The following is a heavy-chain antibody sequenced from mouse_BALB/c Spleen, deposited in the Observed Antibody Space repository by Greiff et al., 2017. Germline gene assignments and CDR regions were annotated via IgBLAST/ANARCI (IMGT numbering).Heavy chain of an antibody. CDR1: GFNITDYY. CDR2: IDPENGDT. V-gene: IGHV14-4*02. D-gene: IGHD2-4*01. J-gene: IGHJ4*01. Sequence: VQLQQSGAELVRSGASVKLSCTASGFNITDYYMHWVKQRPEQGLEWIGWIDPENGDTEYAPKFQGKATMTADTSSNTAYLQLSSLTSEDTAVYYCNAGEITTRRRGECAMDYWGQGTSVTVSS. CDR3: NAGEITTRRRGECAMDY.